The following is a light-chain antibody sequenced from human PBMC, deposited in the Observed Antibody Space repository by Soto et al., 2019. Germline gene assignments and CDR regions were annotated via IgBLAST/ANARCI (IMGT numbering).Light chain of an antibody. CDR1: SSDVGNYNL. J-gene: IGLJ1*01. V-gene: IGLV2-23*02. Sequence: QSVLTQPASVSGSPGQSITISCTGTSSDVGNYNLVSWYQQHPGKAPKLMIYDVSKRASGVSNRFSGSKSGNTASLTISGLQADDEADYYCCSYAGDSYVLGTGTKVTVL. CDR2: DVS. CDR3: CSYAGDSYV.